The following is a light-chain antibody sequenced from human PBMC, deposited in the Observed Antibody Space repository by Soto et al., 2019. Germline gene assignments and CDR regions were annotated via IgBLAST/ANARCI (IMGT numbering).Light chain of an antibody. J-gene: IGKJ1*01. CDR1: LNVATN. CDR2: GAS. CDR3: QQYSSSLWT. V-gene: IGKV3-20*01. Sequence: TVMTQSPATLSMSPGDRAALSCRASLNVATNMAWYQQKPGQAPRLLIYGASSRATGIPDRFSGSGSGTDFTLTISRLEPEDFALYYCQQYSSSLWTFGQGTKV.